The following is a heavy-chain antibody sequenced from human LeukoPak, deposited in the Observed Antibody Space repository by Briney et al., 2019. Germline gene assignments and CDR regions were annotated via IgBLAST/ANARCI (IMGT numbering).Heavy chain of an antibody. Sequence: PGRSLRLSCAASGFTFSSYWMSWVRQAPGEGLEWVANIKQDGSEKYYVDSVKGRFTISRDNAKSSLYLQMDSLRAEDTAVYYCAASTVFDYWGQGTLVTVSS. D-gene: IGHD4-17*01. CDR2: IKQDGSEK. CDR3: AASTVFDY. CDR1: GFTFSSYW. J-gene: IGHJ4*02. V-gene: IGHV3-7*01.